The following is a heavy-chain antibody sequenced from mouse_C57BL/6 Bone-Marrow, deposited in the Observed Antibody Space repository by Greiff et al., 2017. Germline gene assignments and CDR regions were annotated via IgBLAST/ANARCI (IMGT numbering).Heavy chain of an antibody. V-gene: IGHV1-50*01. Sequence: VQLQQPGAELVKPGASVKLSCKASGYTFTSYWMQWVKQRPGQGLEWIGEIDPSDSYTNYNQKFKGKATLTVDPSSSTAYMQLSSLTSEDSAVYYCARASSGYVAYWGQGTLVTVSA. CDR1: GYTFTSYW. CDR2: IDPSDSYT. J-gene: IGHJ3*01. CDR3: ARASSGYVAY. D-gene: IGHD3-2*02.